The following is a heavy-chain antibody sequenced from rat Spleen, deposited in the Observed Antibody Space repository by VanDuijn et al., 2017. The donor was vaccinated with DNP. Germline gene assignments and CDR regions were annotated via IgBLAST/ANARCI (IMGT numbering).Heavy chain of an antibody. J-gene: IGHJ2*01. CDR3: ARGDYYSVYYFDY. CDR2: ISYDGGSS. V-gene: IGHV5-22*01. CDR1: GFTFSNYD. Sequence: EVQLVESGGGLVQPGRSMKLSCAASGFTFSNYDMAWVRQAPKKGLEWVAYISYDGGSSYYGDSVKGRFTISRDNAKSTLYLQMNSLRSEDMATYYCARGDYYSVYYFDYWGQGVMVTVSS. D-gene: IGHD1-1*01.